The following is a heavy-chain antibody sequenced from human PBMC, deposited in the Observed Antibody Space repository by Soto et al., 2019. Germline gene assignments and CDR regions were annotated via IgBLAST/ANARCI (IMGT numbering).Heavy chain of an antibody. D-gene: IGHD2-8*01. CDR3: ARLMVYARVFDY. Sequence: SETLSLTCTVSGGSISSGDYYWSWIRQPPGKGLEWIGYIYYSGSTYYNPSLKSRVTISVDTSKNQFSLKLSSVTATDTAVYYCARLMVYARVFDYWGQGTLVTVSS. CDR1: GGSISSGDYY. CDR2: IYYSGST. J-gene: IGHJ4*02. V-gene: IGHV4-30-4*01.